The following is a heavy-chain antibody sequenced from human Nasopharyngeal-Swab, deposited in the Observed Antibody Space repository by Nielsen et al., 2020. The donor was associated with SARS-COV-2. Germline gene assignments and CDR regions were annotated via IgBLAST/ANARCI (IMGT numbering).Heavy chain of an antibody. J-gene: IGHJ6*02. CDR2: INAGNGNT. V-gene: IGHV1-3*01. D-gene: IGHD3-3*01. Sequence: ASVKVSCKASGYTFTSYAMHWVRQAPGQRLEWMGWINAGNGNTKYSQKFQGRVTMTRNTSISTAYMELSSLRSEDTAVYYCARGGPAYYDFWSGYLPYYYYGMDVWGQGTTVTVSS. CDR3: ARGGPAYYDFWSGYLPYYYYGMDV. CDR1: GYTFTSYA.